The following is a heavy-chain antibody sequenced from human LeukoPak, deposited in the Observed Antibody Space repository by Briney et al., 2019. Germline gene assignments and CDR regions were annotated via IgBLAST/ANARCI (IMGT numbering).Heavy chain of an antibody. CDR1: GGSISSYY. V-gene: IGHV4-59*01. CDR2: IYYSGST. Sequence: PSETLSLTCTVSGGSISSYYWSWIRQPPGKGLEWIGYIYYSGSTNYNPSLKSRVTISVDTSKNQFSLKLSSVTAADTAVYYCARETRGYLFDYWGQGTLVTVSS. D-gene: IGHD5-18*01. CDR3: ARETRGYLFDY. J-gene: IGHJ4*02.